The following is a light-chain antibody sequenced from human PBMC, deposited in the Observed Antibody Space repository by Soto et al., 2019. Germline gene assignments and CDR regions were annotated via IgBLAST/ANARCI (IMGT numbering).Light chain of an antibody. CDR2: AAS. CDR3: LLDFSYFWA. J-gene: IGKJ1*01. CDR1: QGIRND. Sequence: AIQMTHSPSSLAASVGDRVAMTRRASQGIRNDLGWYQQKPGKAPKLLIYAASSLQSGVPSRFSGSGSGTDFTLTISSLQPEDFATYYCLLDFSYFWAFGQGTKVDTK. V-gene: IGKV1-6*01.